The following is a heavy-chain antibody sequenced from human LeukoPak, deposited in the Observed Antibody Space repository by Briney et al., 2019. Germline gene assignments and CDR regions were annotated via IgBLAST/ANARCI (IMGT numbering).Heavy chain of an antibody. V-gene: IGHV3-21*01. CDR2: ISSSSSYI. J-gene: IGHJ4*02. CDR1: GFMFSSYA. CDR3: ARDPGYSYGSVDFDY. Sequence: PGGSLRLSCAASGFMFSSYAMNWVRQAPGKGLEWVSSISSSSSYIYYADSVKGRFTISRDNAKNSLYLQMNSLRAEDTAVYYCARDPGYSYGSVDFDYWGQGTLVTVSS. D-gene: IGHD5-18*01.